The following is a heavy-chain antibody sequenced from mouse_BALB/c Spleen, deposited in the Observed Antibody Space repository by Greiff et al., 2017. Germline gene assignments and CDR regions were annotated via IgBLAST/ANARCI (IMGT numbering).Heavy chain of an antibody. CDR1: GFSLTSYG. V-gene: IGHV2-9*02. J-gene: IGHJ2*01. D-gene: IGHD3-2*01. CDR2: IWAGGST. Sequence: QVQLKESGPGLVAPSQSLSITCTVSGFSLTSYGVHWVRQPPGKGLEWLGVIWAGGSTNYNSALMSRLSISKDNSKSQVFLKMNSLQTDDTAMYYCARVRQLGLNYFDYWGQGTTLTVSS. CDR3: ARVRQLGLNYFDY.